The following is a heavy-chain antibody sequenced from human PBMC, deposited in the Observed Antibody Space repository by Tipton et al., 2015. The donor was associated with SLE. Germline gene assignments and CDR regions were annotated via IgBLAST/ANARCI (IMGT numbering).Heavy chain of an antibody. CDR3: AREGSSSPPGLGDP. CDR2: IYYSGST. V-gene: IGHV4-61*01. D-gene: IGHD6-13*01. Sequence: TLSLTCTVSGGSISRSSYYWSWIRQPPGKGLEWIGYIYYSGSTNYNPSLKSRVTISVDTSKNQFSLKLSSVTAADTAVYYCAREGSSSPPGLGDPWGQGTLVPVS. CDR1: GGSISRSSYY. J-gene: IGHJ5*02.